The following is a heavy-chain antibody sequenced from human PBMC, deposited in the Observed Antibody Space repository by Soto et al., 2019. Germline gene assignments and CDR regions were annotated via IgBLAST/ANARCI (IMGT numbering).Heavy chain of an antibody. D-gene: IGHD6-13*01. J-gene: IGHJ4*02. V-gene: IGHV1-46*01. CDR1: GYTFTSYY. CDR2: INPSGGST. Sequence: ASVKVSCKASGYTFTSYYMHWVRQAPGPGLEWMGIINPSGGSTSYAQKFQGRVTMTRDTSTSTVYMELSSLRSEDTAVYYCARDGSSSWYGARRFDYWGQGSLVTVSS. CDR3: ARDGSSSWYGARRFDY.